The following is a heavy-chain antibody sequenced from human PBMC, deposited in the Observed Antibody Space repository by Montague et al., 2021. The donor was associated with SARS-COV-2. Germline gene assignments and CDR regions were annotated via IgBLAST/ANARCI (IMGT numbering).Heavy chain of an antibody. CDR2: IYYSGST. Sequence: SETLSLTCTVSGGSISSYYWSWIRQPPGKGLEWIGYIYYSGSTNFNPSLKSRVTISVDTSKNQFSLKLSSVTAADTAVYYCARRSYDILTGYSIPNWFDPWDQGTLVTVSS. J-gene: IGHJ5*02. V-gene: IGHV4-59*08. CDR3: ARRSYDILTGYSIPNWFDP. D-gene: IGHD3-9*01. CDR1: GGSISSYY.